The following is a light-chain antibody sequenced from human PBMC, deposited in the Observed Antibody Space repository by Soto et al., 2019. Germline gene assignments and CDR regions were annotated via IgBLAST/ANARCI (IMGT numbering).Light chain of an antibody. CDR2: AAS. CDR3: QQSFSKFLYT. J-gene: IGKJ2*01. CDR1: QSINSY. V-gene: IGKV1-39*01. Sequence: DIQMTQSPMSLSASVGDRVTITCRASQSINSYLNWYQQKPGKAPKLLIYAASSLQSGVPSRFSGSVSGTDFTLTISSLQPEDFATYYCQQSFSKFLYTFGQGTKLEIK.